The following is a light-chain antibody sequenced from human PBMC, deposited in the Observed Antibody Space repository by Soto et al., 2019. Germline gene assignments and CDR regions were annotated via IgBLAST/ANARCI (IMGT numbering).Light chain of an antibody. Sequence: DIQMTQSPSTLSASVGDRVTITCRASQSINRWLAWDQQKPVQAPKLLIYDPSSLESGVPSRVSGSGSGTEVTLTISSLQPDDFATDSCQQYNSYPLTFGGGTKGDIK. CDR1: QSINRW. J-gene: IGKJ4*01. CDR2: DPS. CDR3: QQYNSYPLT. V-gene: IGKV1-5*01.